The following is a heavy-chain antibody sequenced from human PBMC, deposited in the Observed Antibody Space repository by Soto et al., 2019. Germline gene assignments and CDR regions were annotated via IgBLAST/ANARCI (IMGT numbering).Heavy chain of an antibody. V-gene: IGHV1-18*04. CDR3: ATEPIYYNDGSGYYPLGH. J-gene: IGHJ4*02. D-gene: IGHD3-22*01. CDR1: GYSFATYG. CDR2: ISAHNGDT. Sequence: QVQLVQSGAEVKKPGASVKVSCKASGYSFATYGFSWVRQAPGQGLECVGWISAHNGDTHYSQKFQGRVTLTTDTSTNPGYMELRSLTSEDTAVYFCATEPIYYNDGSGYYPLGHWGQGTLVTVSS.